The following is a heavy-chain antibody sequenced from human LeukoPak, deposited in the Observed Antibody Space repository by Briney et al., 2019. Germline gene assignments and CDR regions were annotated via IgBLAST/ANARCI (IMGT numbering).Heavy chain of an antibody. J-gene: IGHJ4*02. D-gene: IGHD5-24*01. CDR2: IYSGGST. V-gene: IGHV3-53*01. Sequence: GGSLRLSCAASGFTVSSNYMSWVRQAPGKGLEWVSVIYSGGSTYYADSVKGRFTISRDNSKNTLYLQMNSLRAEDTAVYYCAREGTLDGMATIVDYWGQGTLVTVSS. CDR1: GFTVSSNY. CDR3: AREGTLDGMATIVDY.